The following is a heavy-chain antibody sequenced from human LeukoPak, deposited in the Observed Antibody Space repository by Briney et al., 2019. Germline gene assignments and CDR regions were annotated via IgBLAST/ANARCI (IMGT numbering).Heavy chain of an antibody. CDR1: GGSISSSSYY. CDR3: ARHSSGSYGWFDP. J-gene: IGHJ5*02. Sequence: PSETLSFTCTVSGGSISSSSYYWGWIRQPPGKGLEWVGSIYYSGSTYYNPSLKSRVTISVDTSKNQFSLKLSSVTAADTAVYYCARHSSGSYGWFDPWGQGTLVTVSS. D-gene: IGHD1-26*01. CDR2: IYYSGST. V-gene: IGHV4-39*01.